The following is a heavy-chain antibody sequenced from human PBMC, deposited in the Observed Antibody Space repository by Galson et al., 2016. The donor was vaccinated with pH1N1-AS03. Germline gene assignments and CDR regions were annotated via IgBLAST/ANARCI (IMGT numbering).Heavy chain of an antibody. V-gene: IGHV3-11*01. D-gene: IGHD3-9*01. J-gene: IGHJ4*02. CDR2: ITSSGGSGPTI. CDR1: GFTFSDYY. CDR3: ARGWYDIWTGYLVDPFDY. Sequence: SLRLSCAASGFTFSDYYMSWIRQAPGKGLEWISCITSSGGSGPTIYYADSVKGRFTISRDNAKKSLYLQMNSLRADDTAVYYCARGWYDIWTGYLVDPFDYWGQGALVTVSS.